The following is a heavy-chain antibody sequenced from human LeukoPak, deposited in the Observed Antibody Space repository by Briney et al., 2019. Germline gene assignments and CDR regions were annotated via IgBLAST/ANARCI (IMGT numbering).Heavy chain of an antibody. Sequence: GGSPRLSCAASGFTFSSYAMHWVRQAPGKGLEYVSGINSNGDSTYYADSVKGRFTSSKDNSRNTMFLQMGSLRAEDMAVYYCARDDGYSIDFWGQGTLVAVSS. D-gene: IGHD5-24*01. J-gene: IGHJ4*02. CDR1: GFTFSSYA. V-gene: IGHV3-64*02. CDR2: INSNGDST. CDR3: ARDDGYSIDF.